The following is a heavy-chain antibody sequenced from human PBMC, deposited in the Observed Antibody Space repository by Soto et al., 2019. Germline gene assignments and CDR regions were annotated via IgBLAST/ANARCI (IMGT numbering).Heavy chain of an antibody. CDR2: IYYSGST. CDR1: GGSISSYY. V-gene: IGHV4-59*01. Sequence: SETLSLTCPVSGGSISSYYWSWIRQPPGKGLEWIGYIYYSGSTNYNPSLKSRVTISVDTSKNQFSLKLSSVTAADTAVYYCARGRVLRFLEWLLPFDYWGQGILVTVSS. J-gene: IGHJ4*02. D-gene: IGHD3-3*01. CDR3: ARGRVLRFLEWLLPFDY.